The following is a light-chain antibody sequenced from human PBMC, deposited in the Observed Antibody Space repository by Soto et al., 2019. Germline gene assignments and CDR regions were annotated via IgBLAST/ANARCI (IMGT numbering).Light chain of an antibody. CDR1: QSLLHSNGYNY. Sequence: DIVMTLSPLSLPVTPGEPASISCRSSQSLLHSNGYNYLDWYLQKPGQSPQPLIYLGSNRASEVPGRFGGSGAGTGFRLKIRRVEEEDLGVYYCKQALQTPGTFGQGTKVEIK. V-gene: IGKV2-28*01. J-gene: IGKJ1*01. CDR3: KQALQTPGT. CDR2: LGS.